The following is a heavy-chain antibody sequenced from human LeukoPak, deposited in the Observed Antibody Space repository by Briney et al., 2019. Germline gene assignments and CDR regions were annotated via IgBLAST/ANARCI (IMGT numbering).Heavy chain of an antibody. CDR1: GGTFSSYA. CDR2: IIPILGIA. D-gene: IGHD2-21*01. J-gene: IGHJ4*02. CDR3: ARVTSVGHMFDY. Sequence: SVKVSCKASGGTFSSYAISWVRQAPGQGLEWMGRIIPILGIANYAQKFQGRVTITADKSTSTAYMELSSLRSKDTAVYYCARVTSVGHMFDYWGQGTLVTVSS. V-gene: IGHV1-69*04.